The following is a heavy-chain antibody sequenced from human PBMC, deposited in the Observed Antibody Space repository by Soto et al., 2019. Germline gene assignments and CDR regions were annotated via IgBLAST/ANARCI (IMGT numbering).Heavy chain of an antibody. CDR3: ARHHKGYDSSGYSLDYYYYYGMDV. CDR1: GYSFTSYW. V-gene: IGHV5-51*01. Sequence: GESLKISCKGSGYSFTSYWIGWVRPMPGKGLEWMGIIYPGDSDTRYSPSFQGQVTISADKSISTAYLQWSSLKASDTAMYYCARHHKGYDSSGYSLDYYYYYGMDVWGQGTTVTVSS. CDR2: IYPGDSDT. J-gene: IGHJ6*02. D-gene: IGHD3-22*01.